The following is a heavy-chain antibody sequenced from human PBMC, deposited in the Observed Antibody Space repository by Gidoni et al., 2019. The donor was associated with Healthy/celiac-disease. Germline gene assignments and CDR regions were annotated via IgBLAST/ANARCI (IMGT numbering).Heavy chain of an antibody. CDR2: ISYDGSNK. D-gene: IGHD3-22*01. CDR1: GFTFSSYA. V-gene: IGHV3-30-3*01. CDR3: ARESDYYDSSGYYSNPGDY. J-gene: IGHJ4*02. Sequence: QVQLVEYGGGVVQPGRSLRLSCAASGFTFSSYAMHWVRQAPGKGLEWVEVISYDGSNKYYADSVKGRFTISRDNSKNTLYLQMNSLRAEDTAVYYCARESDYYDSSGYYSNPGDYWGQGTLVTVSS.